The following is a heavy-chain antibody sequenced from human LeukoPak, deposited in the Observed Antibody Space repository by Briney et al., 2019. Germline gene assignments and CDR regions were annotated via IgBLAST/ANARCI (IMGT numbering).Heavy chain of an antibody. CDR3: ATLHGFFDS. D-gene: IGHD5-24*01. CDR2: ISSSSSTI. Sequence: GGSLRLSCAASGFTFSSYSMNWVRQAPGKGLEWVSYISSSSSTIYYADSVKGRFTISRDMSKNAVYLQLNSLRVEDTAVYYCATLHGFFDSWGLGTLVTVSS. CDR1: GFTFSSYS. V-gene: IGHV3-48*01. J-gene: IGHJ4*02.